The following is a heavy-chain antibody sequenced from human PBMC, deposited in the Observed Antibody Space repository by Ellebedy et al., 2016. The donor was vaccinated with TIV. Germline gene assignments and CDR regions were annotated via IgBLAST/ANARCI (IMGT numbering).Heavy chain of an antibody. V-gene: IGHV1-69*13. Sequence: SVKVSCXASGGTFSSYAISWVRQAPGQGLEWMGGIIPIFGTANYAQKFQGRVTITADESTSTAYMELSSLRSEDTAVYYCARAPAETTTVTNGMDVWGRGTTVTVSS. D-gene: IGHD4-17*01. CDR3: ARAPAETTTVTNGMDV. CDR1: GGTFSSYA. J-gene: IGHJ6*02. CDR2: IIPIFGTA.